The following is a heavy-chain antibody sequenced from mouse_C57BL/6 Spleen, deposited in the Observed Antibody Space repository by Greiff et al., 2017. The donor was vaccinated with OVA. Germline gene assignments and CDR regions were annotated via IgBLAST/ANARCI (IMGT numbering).Heavy chain of an antibody. J-gene: IGHJ1*03. CDR3: ASETYFDV. Sequence: EVQLQESGPGLVKPSQSLSLTCSVTGYSITSGYYWNWIRQFPGNKLEWMGYISYDGSNNYNPSLKNRISITRDTSKNQFFLKLNSVTTEDTATYYCASETYFDVWGTGTTVTVSS. CDR1: GYSITSGYY. CDR2: ISYDGSN. V-gene: IGHV3-6*01.